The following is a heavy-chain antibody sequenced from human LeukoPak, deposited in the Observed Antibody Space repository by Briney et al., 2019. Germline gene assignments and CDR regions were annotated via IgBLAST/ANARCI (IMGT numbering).Heavy chain of an antibody. J-gene: IGHJ5*02. Sequence: SETLSLTCTVSGGSISSYYWSWIRQPPGKGLEWIGYIYYSGSTNYNPSLKSRVTISVDTSKNQFSLKLSSVTAADTAVYYCARNRNWFDPWGQGTLVTVSS. CDR3: ARNRNWFDP. CDR1: GGSISSYY. D-gene: IGHD1-14*01. V-gene: IGHV4-59*01. CDR2: IYYSGST.